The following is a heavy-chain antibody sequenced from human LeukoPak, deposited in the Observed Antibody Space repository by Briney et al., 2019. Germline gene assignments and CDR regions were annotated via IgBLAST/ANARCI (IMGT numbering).Heavy chain of an antibody. CDR1: GYTFTGYY. CDR3: ARVGMTTFGVVTYAFDM. J-gene: IGHJ3*02. V-gene: IGHV1-2*02. CDR2: INPKNGGT. Sequence: GASVKVSCKASGYTFTGYYMHWVRQAPGQGLEWMAWINPKNGGTDYAQKFRGRVTLTRAPSSSTVYMEVNRLRSDDTAVYYCARVGMTTFGVVTYAFDMWGQGTVVTVTS. D-gene: IGHD3-3*01.